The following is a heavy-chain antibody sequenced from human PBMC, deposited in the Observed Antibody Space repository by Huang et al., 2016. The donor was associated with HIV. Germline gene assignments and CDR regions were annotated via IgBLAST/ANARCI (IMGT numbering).Heavy chain of an antibody. V-gene: IGHV3-21*02. CDR2: ISSDGNYI. Sequence: EVRLVESGGGLVHPGGSLRLSCLVSGFDFSDYGMNWVGQNPGKGMWWVASISSDGNYIYYSDSVKGRFTICRDNAKNSVSLQMNILGAEDTAVYFCARVDAAANMMGVDLWGRGSLVTVSS. D-gene: IGHD2-2*01. J-gene: IGHJ4*02. CDR3: ARVDAAANMMGVDL. CDR1: GFDFSDYG.